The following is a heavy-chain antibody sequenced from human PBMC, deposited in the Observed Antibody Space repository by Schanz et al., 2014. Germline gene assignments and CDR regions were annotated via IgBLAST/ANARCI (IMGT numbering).Heavy chain of an antibody. Sequence: DVQLAESGGGLVQPGGSLRLSCAASGFTLSSYALSWVRQSPGKGLEWVSAINTADTTYYADSVKGRFTISRDNSKNTLYLQMNSLRAEDTAVYYCARDRQQLVGRIGYYYGMDVWGQGTTVTVSS. CDR1: GFTLSSYA. CDR3: ARDRQQLVGRIGYYYGMDV. V-gene: IGHV3-23*04. D-gene: IGHD6-13*01. CDR2: INTADTT. J-gene: IGHJ6*02.